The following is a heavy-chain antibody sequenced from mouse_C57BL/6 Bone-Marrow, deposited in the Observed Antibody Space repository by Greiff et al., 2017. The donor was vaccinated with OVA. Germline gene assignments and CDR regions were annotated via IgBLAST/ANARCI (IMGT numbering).Heavy chain of an antibody. J-gene: IGHJ2*01. CDR1: GYAFTNYL. CDR3: ARRAYYAFDY. CDR2: INPGSGGT. Sequence: QVQLQQSGAELVRPGTSVKVSCKASGYAFTNYLIEWVKQRPGQGLEWIGVINPGSGGTNYNEKFKGKATLTADKSSSTAYMQLSSLTSEDSAVYFCARRAYYAFDYWGQGTTLTVSS. V-gene: IGHV1-54*01. D-gene: IGHD1-1*02.